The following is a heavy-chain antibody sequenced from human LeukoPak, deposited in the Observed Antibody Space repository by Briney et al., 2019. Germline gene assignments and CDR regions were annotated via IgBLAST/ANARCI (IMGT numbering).Heavy chain of an antibody. D-gene: IGHD3-10*01. Sequence: PGGSLRLSCAASGFTFSSYSMNWVRQAPGKGLEWVSYISSSSSTIYYADSVKGRSTISRDNAENSLYLQMNSLRDEDTAVYYCARDPYGSGSPDYWGQGTLVTVSS. CDR3: ARDPYGSGSPDY. V-gene: IGHV3-48*02. CDR2: ISSSSSTI. J-gene: IGHJ4*02. CDR1: GFTFSSYS.